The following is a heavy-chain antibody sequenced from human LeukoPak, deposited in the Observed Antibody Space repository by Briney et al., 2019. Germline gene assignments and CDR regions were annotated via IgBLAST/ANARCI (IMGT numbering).Heavy chain of an antibody. Sequence: PGGSLRLSCAASGFTFSNYWMSWVRQAPGKGLEWVANMNQDGSQKYSVDSVKGRFTISRDNAKNSLYLQMNSLTVEETAVYYCARDGMGVIKAFDIWGQGTMVTVSS. CDR2: MNQDGSQK. J-gene: IGHJ3*02. CDR1: GFTFSNYW. D-gene: IGHD3-10*01. V-gene: IGHV3-7*05. CDR3: ARDGMGVIKAFDI.